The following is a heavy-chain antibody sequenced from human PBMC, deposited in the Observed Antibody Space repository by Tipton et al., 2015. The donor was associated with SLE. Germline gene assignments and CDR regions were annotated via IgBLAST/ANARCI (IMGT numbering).Heavy chain of an antibody. CDR1: GGSISSSSYY. Sequence: TLSLTCTVSGGSISSSSYYWGWIRQPPGKGLEWIGSIYYSGSTYYNPSLKSRVTISVDTSKNQFSLKLSSVTAADTAVYYCARRIDTLERGGVWLDPWGQGTPVIVSS. D-gene: IGHD3-10*01. V-gene: IGHV4-39*07. CDR3: ARRIDTLERGGVWLDP. CDR2: IYYSGST. J-gene: IGHJ5*02.